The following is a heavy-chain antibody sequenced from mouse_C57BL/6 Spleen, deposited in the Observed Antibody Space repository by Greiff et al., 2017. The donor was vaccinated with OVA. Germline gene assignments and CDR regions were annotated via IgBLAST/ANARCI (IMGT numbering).Heavy chain of an antibody. CDR1: GNTCTIYE. Sequence: QVQLQQSGAELVKPGASVKVSCKASGNTCTIYEIEWLEQNHGKSLEWIGNFHPYNDDTKYNEKFKGKANLTVDKSSSTVYMELSRITSDDSAVYYRALYSYPAPHWGQGTPVTVSP. CDR3: ALYSYPAPH. CDR2: FHPYNDDT. D-gene: IGHD2-3*01. J-gene: IGHJ2*01. V-gene: IGHV1-47*01.